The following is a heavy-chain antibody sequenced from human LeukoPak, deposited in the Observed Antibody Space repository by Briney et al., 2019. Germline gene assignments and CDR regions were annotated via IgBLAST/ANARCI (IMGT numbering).Heavy chain of an antibody. CDR2: IYYSGST. Sequence: PSGTLTLTCSVSLYSISSGYYWGWIRQAPGKGLEWIGYIYYSGSTNYNPSLKSRVTISVDTSKNQFSLKLSSVTAADTAVYYCASVNYYGSALHDYWGQGTLVTVSS. CDR3: ASVNYYGSALHDY. V-gene: IGHV4-38-2*02. J-gene: IGHJ4*02. CDR1: LYSISSGYY. D-gene: IGHD3-10*01.